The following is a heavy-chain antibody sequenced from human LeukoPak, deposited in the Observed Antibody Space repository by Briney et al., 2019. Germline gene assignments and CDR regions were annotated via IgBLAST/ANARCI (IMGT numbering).Heavy chain of an antibody. J-gene: IGHJ4*02. Sequence: AGGSLRLSCAASGFNFDDYTMHWVRQPPGKGLEWVSLISWDGSTTYYADSVKGRFTISRDNSKDSLYLQMNSLRTEDTAFYYCAKKGVAVTSTGSYFDYWGQGTLVTVSS. CDR2: ISWDGSTT. V-gene: IGHV3-43*01. CDR1: GFNFDDYT. CDR3: AKKGVAVTSTGSYFDY. D-gene: IGHD6-19*01.